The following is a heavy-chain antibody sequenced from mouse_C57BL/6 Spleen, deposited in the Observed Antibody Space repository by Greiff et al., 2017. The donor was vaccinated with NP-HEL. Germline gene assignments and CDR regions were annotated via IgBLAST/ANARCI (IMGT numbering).Heavy chain of an antibody. CDR1: GYTFTSYW. V-gene: IGHV1-52*01. Sequence: QVQLQQPGAELVRPGSSVKLSCKASGYTFTSYWMHWVKQRPIQGLEWIGNIDPSDSETHYNQKFKDKATLTVDKSSSTAYMQLSSLTSEDSAVYYCARVRHYYGSSYTFAMDYWGQGTSVTVSS. D-gene: IGHD1-1*01. J-gene: IGHJ4*01. CDR3: ARVRHYYGSSYTFAMDY. CDR2: IDPSDSET.